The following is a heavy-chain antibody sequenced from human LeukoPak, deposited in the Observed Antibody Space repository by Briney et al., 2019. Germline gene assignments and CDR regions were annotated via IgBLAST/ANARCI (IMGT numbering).Heavy chain of an antibody. CDR2: ICYYGGNK. J-gene: IGHJ4*02. CDR1: GLTFTNNY. D-gene: IGHD1-26*01. Sequence: GGSLRLSCTASGLTFTNNYMSWVRQAPGKGLEWVAVICYYGGNKDYANSVKGRFTISRDNSQNTLHLQMNSLRVEDTAVYYCAKDTGLVGATRYYFDYWGQGTLVTVSS. V-gene: IGHV3-33*06. CDR3: AKDTGLVGATRYYFDY.